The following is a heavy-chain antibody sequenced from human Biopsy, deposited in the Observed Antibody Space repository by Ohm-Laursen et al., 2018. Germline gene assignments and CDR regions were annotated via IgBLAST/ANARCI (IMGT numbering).Heavy chain of an antibody. CDR1: GDSISGYY. CDR3: ARDRGYYSDRTVPGYFDL. Sequence: SQTLSLTCAVSGDSISGYYWNWIRQPPGKRLEWIGYILSTGSTDYNPSLQSRVTISVDTSKNHFSLRLRSVTPADTAIYYCARDRGYYSDRTVPGYFDLWGRGTLVTVSS. V-gene: IGHV4-59*01. CDR2: ILSTGST. J-gene: IGHJ2*01. D-gene: IGHD3-22*01.